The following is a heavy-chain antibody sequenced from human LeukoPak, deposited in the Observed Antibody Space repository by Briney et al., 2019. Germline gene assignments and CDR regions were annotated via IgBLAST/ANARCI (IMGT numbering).Heavy chain of an antibody. CDR2: INPNSGGT. J-gene: IGHJ4*02. Sequence: ASVKVSCKASGYTFTGYYMHWVRQAPGQGLEWMGWINPNSGGTNYAQKFQGRVTMTRDTSISTAYMELSRLRSDDTAVYYCARAPVGLWFGELHTFDYWGQGTLVTVSS. CDR3: ARAPVGLWFGELHTFDY. CDR1: GYTFTGYY. V-gene: IGHV1-2*02. D-gene: IGHD3-10*01.